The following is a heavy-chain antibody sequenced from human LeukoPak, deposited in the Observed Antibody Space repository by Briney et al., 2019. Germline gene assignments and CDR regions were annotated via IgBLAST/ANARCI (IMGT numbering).Heavy chain of an antibody. J-gene: IGHJ4*02. D-gene: IGHD2-2*02. CDR1: GYTFTSYG. Sequence: ASVKVSCKASGYTFTSYGFSWVRQAPGQGLEWMGWISAYNGNTNYAQKLQGRVTMTTDTSTSTAYMELRSLRSDDTAVYYCARGGEYCSSTSCYTKEDYWGQGTLVTVSS. V-gene: IGHV1-18*01. CDR3: ARGGEYCSSTSCYTKEDY. CDR2: ISAYNGNT.